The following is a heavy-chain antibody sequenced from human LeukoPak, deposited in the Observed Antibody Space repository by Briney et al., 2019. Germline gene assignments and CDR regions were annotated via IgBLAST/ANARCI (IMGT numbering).Heavy chain of an antibody. Sequence: ASVKVSCKASGYTFTSYYMHWMRQAPGQGLEWMGIINPSGGSTSYAQKFQGRVTMTRDTSTSTVYMELSSLRSEDTAMYYCARVHYYDSSGYYPFFDYWGQGTLVTVSS. J-gene: IGHJ4*02. V-gene: IGHV1-46*01. CDR1: GYTFTSYY. CDR3: ARVHYYDSSGYYPFFDY. CDR2: INPSGGST. D-gene: IGHD3-22*01.